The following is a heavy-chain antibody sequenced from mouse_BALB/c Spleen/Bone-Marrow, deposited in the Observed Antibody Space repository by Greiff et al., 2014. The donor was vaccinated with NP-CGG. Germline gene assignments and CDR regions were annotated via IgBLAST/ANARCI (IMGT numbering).Heavy chain of an antibody. CDR2: IHPSDSET. V-gene: IGHV1-61*01. CDR3: ARRDYGYDWDWYFDV. D-gene: IGHD2-2*01. CDR1: GYSFTSYW. J-gene: IGHJ1*01. Sequence: QVQLKESGAELVRPGASVKLSCKASGYSFTSYWMNWVKQRPGQGLEWIGMIHPSDSETRLNQKFKDKATLTVDKSSSTAYMQLSSPTSEDSAVYYCARRDYGYDWDWYFDVWGAGTTVTVSS.